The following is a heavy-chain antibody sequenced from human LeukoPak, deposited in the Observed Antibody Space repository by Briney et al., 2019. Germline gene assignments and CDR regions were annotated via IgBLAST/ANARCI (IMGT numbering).Heavy chain of an antibody. Sequence: GGSLRLSCAASGFTFSSDAMSWVRQAPGKGLDWVSLISSSGGSTYYADSVKGRFTISRDNSKNTLYLQMNSLRAEDTAVYYCATSDFWSGYYLYYFDYWGQGTLVTVSS. J-gene: IGHJ4*02. CDR3: ATSDFWSGYYLYYFDY. V-gene: IGHV3-23*01. CDR2: ISSSGGST. D-gene: IGHD3-3*01. CDR1: GFTFSSDA.